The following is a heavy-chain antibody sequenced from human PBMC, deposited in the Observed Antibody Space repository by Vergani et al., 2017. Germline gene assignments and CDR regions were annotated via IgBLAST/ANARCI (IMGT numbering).Heavy chain of an antibody. CDR3: ARDHGEARGYYYMDV. V-gene: IGHV3-21*02. D-gene: IGHD3-10*01. CDR2: ISSSSSYI. J-gene: IGHJ6*03. CDR1: GFTFSSYC. Sequence: VQLVESAGGVVQPGGSLRLSCAASGFTFSSYCMNWVRQAPGKGLEWVSSISSSSSYIYYADSVKGRFTISRDNAKNSLYLQMNSLRAEDTAVYYCARDHGEARGYYYMDVWGKGTTVTVSS.